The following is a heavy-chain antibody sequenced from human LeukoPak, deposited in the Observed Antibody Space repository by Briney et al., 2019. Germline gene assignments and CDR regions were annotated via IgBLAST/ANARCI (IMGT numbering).Heavy chain of an antibody. CDR2: IYPGDSNT. Sequence: PGESLKISCKGSGYSFSSYWIAWVRQIPGKGLEWMGFIYPGDSNTRYSPSFQGQVTVSADKSIGTAYLQWSSLKASDTAVYYCARRITSGWYLDYWGQGTLVTVSS. J-gene: IGHJ4*02. V-gene: IGHV5-51*01. CDR3: ARRITSGWYLDY. CDR1: GYSFSSYW. D-gene: IGHD6-19*01.